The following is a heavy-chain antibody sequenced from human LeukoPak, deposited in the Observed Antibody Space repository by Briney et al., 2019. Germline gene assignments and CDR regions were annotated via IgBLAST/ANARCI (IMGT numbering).Heavy chain of an antibody. D-gene: IGHD3-3*01. CDR1: GFTFSSYS. Sequence: PGGSLRLSCAASGFTFSSYSMNWVRQAPGKGLEWISYISSSSSTIYYADSVKGRFTISRDNAKNSLYLQMNSLRAEDTALYYCAKDMRILPRSRYDFWSGYPSYYYYGMDVWGQGTTVTVSS. J-gene: IGHJ6*02. V-gene: IGHV3-48*01. CDR2: ISSSSSTI. CDR3: AKDMRILPRSRYDFWSGYPSYYYYGMDV.